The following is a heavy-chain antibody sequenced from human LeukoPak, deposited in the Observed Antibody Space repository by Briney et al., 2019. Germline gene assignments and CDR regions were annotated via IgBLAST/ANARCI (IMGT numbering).Heavy chain of an antibody. D-gene: IGHD3-3*01. CDR1: GFTFSNYW. CDR2: IKLDGSGK. J-gene: IGHJ3*01. CDR3: ANELWSGPSDAFDV. Sequence: PGGSLRLSCATSGFTFSNYWMSWVRQAPGKGLEWVANIKLDGSGKDYVDSVKGRFTISRDNAKNSLYLQMNSLRGDDTAVYYCANELWSGPSDAFDVWGRGTMVTVSS. V-gene: IGHV3-7*01.